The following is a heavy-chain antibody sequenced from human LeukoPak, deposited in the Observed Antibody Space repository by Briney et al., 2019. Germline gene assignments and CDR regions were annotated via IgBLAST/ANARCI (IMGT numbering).Heavy chain of an antibody. J-gene: IGHJ4*02. CDR3: AREGYCGGDCYVGGFDY. V-gene: IGHV1-69*06. D-gene: IGHD2-21*02. CDR2: IIPIFGTA. CDR1: GGTFSSYA. Sequence: ASVKVSCKASGGTFSSYAISWVRQAPGQGLEWMGGIIPIFGTANYAQKFQGRVTITADKSTSTAYMELSSLRSEDTAVYYCAREGYCGGDCYVGGFDYWGQGTLVTVSS.